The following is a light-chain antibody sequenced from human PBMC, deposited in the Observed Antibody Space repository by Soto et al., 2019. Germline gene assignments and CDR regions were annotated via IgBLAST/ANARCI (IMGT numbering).Light chain of an antibody. V-gene: IGKV1-39*01. CDR2: AAS. CDR3: QQSYSNPPT. CDR1: QSISSY. J-gene: IGKJ1*01. Sequence: DIQMTQSPSSLSASVGDRVTITCRASQSISSYLNWYQQKPGKAPKLLIYAASSLQSGVPSRFSGSGSGTDFTLTISSLQPEDFATYYCQQSYSNPPTFGQGTKVAIK.